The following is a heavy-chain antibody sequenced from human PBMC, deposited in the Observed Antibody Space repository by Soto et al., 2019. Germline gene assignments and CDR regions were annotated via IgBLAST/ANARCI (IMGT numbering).Heavy chain of an antibody. CDR1: GFTFSSYG. V-gene: IGHV3-30*18. J-gene: IGHJ4*02. D-gene: IGHD3-22*01. Sequence: GGSLRLSCAASGFTFSSYGMHWVRQAPGKVLEWVAVISYDGSNKSYADSVKGRFTISRDNSKNTLYLQMNSLRAEDTAVYYCAKDRTYYYDSSGYYDFDYWGQGTLVTVSS. CDR2: ISYDGSNK. CDR3: AKDRTYYYDSSGYYDFDY.